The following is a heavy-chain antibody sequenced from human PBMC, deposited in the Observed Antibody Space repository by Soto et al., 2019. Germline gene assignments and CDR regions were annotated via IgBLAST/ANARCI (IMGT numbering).Heavy chain of an antibody. V-gene: IGHV4-38-2*02. CDR1: GFSISSGFY. D-gene: IGHD1-1*01. CDR2: IYRPGNS. J-gene: IGHJ4*02. CDR3: AREKVGTTCFDN. Sequence: SETLSLTCNVTGFSISSGFYWSWVRQTPGKGLEWIGSIYRPGNSYRNPSLEGRLIVSMDLSNNQFFLKLASVTAADTAIYYCAREKVGTTCFDNWGQGTQVTVSS.